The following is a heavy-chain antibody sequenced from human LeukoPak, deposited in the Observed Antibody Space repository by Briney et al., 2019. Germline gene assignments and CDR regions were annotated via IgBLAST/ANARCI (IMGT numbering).Heavy chain of an antibody. V-gene: IGHV3-13*04. CDR2: ISTTGDT. D-gene: IGHD1-26*01. CDR3: ARGRSGSYFDS. J-gene: IGHJ4*02. Sequence: GGSLRLSCAASGFTFSSYDMHWVRQATGKGLEWVSAISTTGDTYYPGSVKGRFTISRESAKSSLYLQMNSLRAEDTAVYYCARGRSGSYFDSWGQGTLVAVAS. CDR1: GFTFSSYD.